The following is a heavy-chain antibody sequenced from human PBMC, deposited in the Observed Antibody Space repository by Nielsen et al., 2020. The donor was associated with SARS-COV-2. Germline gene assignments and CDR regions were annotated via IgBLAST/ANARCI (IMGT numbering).Heavy chain of an antibody. CDR3: ARVTLGYCSTATCNWFDP. CDR1: GGSFSGYY. Sequence: SQTLSLTCAVYGGSFSGYYWSWIRQPPGKGLEWIGEINHSGSTNYNPSLKSRVTISVDTSKNQFSLKLSSVTAADTAVYYCARVTLGYCSTATCNWFDPWGQGTLVTVSS. V-gene: IGHV4-34*01. CDR2: INHSGST. D-gene: IGHD2-2*01. J-gene: IGHJ5*02.